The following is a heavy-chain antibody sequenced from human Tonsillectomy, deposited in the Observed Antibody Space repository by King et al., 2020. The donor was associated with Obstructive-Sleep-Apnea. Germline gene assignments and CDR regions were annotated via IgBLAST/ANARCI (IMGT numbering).Heavy chain of an antibody. CDR1: GGTFSTYA. Sequence: QLVQSGAEVKKPGFSVKVSCKASGGTFSTYAISCVRQAPGQGLEWMGGLIPIRGIANYAQKSQGGVTITADKSTSTAYMELGSLRSEDTAVYYCAREPMVRGAHAFDIWGQGTMVTVSS. V-gene: IGHV1-69*10. CDR2: LIPIRGIA. D-gene: IGHD3-10*01. CDR3: AREPMVRGAHAFDI. J-gene: IGHJ3*02.